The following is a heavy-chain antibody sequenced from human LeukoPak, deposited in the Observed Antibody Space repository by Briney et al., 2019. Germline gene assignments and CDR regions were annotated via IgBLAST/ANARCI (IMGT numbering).Heavy chain of an antibody. D-gene: IGHD3-3*01. V-gene: IGHV3-23*01. CDR1: GFTVSSNY. Sequence: GGSLRLSCAASGFTVSSNYMSWVRQAPGKGLEWVSAISGSGGSTYYADSVKGRFTISRDNSKNTLYLQMNSLRSEDTAVYYCARDRIVGRPLNYDFWSGSYYYGMDVWGQGTTVTVSS. CDR2: ISGSGGST. CDR3: ARDRIVGRPLNYDFWSGSYYYGMDV. J-gene: IGHJ6*02.